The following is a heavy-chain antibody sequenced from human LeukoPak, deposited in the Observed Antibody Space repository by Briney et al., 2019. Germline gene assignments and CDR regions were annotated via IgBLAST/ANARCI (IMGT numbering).Heavy chain of an antibody. CDR1: GFTFSSYA. J-gene: IGHJ4*02. V-gene: IGHV3-23*01. D-gene: IGHD2-15*01. CDR3: AKGDRSGGSYPLYYFDY. CDR2: ISGSGGST. Sequence: PGGSLRLSCAASGFTFSSYAMSWVRQAPGKGLEWVSAISGSGGSTYYADSVKGRFTISRDNSKNTLYLQMNSLRAEDTAVYYCAKGDRSGGSYPLYYFDYWGQGTLVTVSS.